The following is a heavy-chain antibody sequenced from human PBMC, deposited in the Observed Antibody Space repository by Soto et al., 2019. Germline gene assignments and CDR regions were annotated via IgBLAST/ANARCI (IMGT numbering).Heavy chain of an antibody. CDR1: GDRFSSYG. J-gene: IGHJ4*02. CDR2: ISAYNGNT. Sequence: ASVKVSCKASGDRFSSYGLSWVRQAPGQGLEWMGWISAYNGNTNYAQKLQGRVTMTTDTSTSTAYMELRSLRSDDTAVYYCASLIRDTAMVTLVDYWGQGTLVTVSS. D-gene: IGHD5-18*01. CDR3: ASLIRDTAMVTLVDY. V-gene: IGHV1-18*04.